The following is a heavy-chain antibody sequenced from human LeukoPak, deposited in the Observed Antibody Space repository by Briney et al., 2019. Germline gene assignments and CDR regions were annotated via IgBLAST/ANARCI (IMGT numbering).Heavy chain of an antibody. J-gene: IGHJ6*03. D-gene: IGHD2-2*01. CDR2: ISSSGSTI. CDR3: ARETPYCSSTSCYGQGDYYYYYYMDV. V-gene: IGHV3-48*03. Sequence: PWGSLRLSCAASGFTVSSNYMNWVRQAPGKGLEWVSYISSSGSTIYYADSVKGRFTISRDNAKNSLYLQMNSLRAEDTAVYYCARETPYCSSTSCYGQGDYYYYYYMDVWGKGTTVTISS. CDR1: GFTVSSNY.